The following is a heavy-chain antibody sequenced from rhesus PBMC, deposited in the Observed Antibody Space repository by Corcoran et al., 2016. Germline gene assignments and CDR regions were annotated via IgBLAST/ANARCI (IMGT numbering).Heavy chain of an antibody. D-gene: IGHD3-28*01. CDR2: IYGSGGRT. CDR1: GGSISSNY. V-gene: IGHV4-147*01. Sequence: QVQLQESGPGLVKPSETLSLTCAVSGGSISSNYWNWIRQPPGKGLEWIGRIYGSGGRTSYTPSLPSRVTISAATTKNQFSLKLSSVPAADTAVYYCARVYFDSGYYTGVRFDVWGPGVLVTVSS. CDR3: ARVYFDSGYYTGVRFDV. J-gene: IGHJ5-1*01.